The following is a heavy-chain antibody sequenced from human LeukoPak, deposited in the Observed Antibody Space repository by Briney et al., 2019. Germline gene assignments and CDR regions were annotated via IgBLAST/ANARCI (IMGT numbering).Heavy chain of an antibody. V-gene: IGHV3-48*01. CDR2: ISTSGSTI. J-gene: IGHJ4*02. CDR1: GFTFSNYG. Sequence: GGSLRLSCAASGFTFSNYGMHWVRQAPGKGLEWVSYISTSGSTIYYADSVKGRFTISRDNSKNTLYLQMNSLRAEDTAVYYCAREIQLGYCSGGSCSKWGQGTLVTVSS. CDR3: AREIQLGYCSGGSCSK. D-gene: IGHD2-15*01.